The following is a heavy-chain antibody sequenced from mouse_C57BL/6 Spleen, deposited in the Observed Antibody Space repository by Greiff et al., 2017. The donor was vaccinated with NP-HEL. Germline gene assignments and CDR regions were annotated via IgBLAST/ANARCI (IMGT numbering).Heavy chain of an antibody. CDR1: GFTFSSYA. CDR3: AKEPYYYGSSPYWYFDD. CDR2: ISDGGSYT. J-gene: IGHJ1*03. V-gene: IGHV5-4*01. Sequence: EVQGVESGGGLVKPGGSLKLSCAASGFTFSSYAMSWVRQTPEKRLEWVATISDGGSYTYYPDNVKGRFTISRDNDKNNLYLQMSHLKSEDTARYYCAKEPYYYGSSPYWYFDDWGTGTTVTVAS. D-gene: IGHD1-1*01.